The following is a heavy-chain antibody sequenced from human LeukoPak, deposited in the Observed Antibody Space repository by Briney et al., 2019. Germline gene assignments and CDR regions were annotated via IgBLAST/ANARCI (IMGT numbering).Heavy chain of an antibody. CDR3: AREVQLLWFGELLSWFDP. CDR2: VHSSGTT. V-gene: IGHV4-59*01. J-gene: IGHJ5*02. D-gene: IGHD3-10*01. Sequence: SETLSLTCTVSDGSISGSYWTWIRQSPGKGLEWIGYVHSSGTTNYNPSLKSRVTISVDTSKNQFSLKLSSVTAADTAVYYCAREVQLLWFGELLSWFDPWGQGTLVTVSS. CDR1: DGSISGSY.